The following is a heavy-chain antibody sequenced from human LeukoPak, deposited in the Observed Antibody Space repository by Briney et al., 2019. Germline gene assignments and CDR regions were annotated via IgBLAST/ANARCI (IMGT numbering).Heavy chain of an antibody. J-gene: IGHJ4*02. Sequence: GASVKVSCKASGSIFTGYYMHWVRQAPGHGLEWMGWINPNSGGTNSAQKFQGRVTMTRDTSISTAYMELSRLTSDDTAVYYCARHPYSGSYHFDYWGQGTLVTVSS. CDR3: ARHPYSGSYHFDY. CDR2: INPNSGGT. CDR1: GSIFTGYY. D-gene: IGHD1-26*01. V-gene: IGHV1-2*02.